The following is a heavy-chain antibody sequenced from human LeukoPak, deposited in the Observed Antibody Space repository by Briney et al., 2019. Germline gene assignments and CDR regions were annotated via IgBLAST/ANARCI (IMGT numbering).Heavy chain of an antibody. CDR2: IGSKDNNYAT. Sequence: GGSLRLSCVASGFTFSGSAMHWVRQASGKGLEWVGRIGSKDNNYATAYAASVKGRFTISRDDSKKTAYLQMHSLKSEDTAVYYCTRPGQQWLVQSDDYWGQGTLVTVSS. J-gene: IGHJ4*02. CDR1: GFTFSGSA. V-gene: IGHV3-73*01. D-gene: IGHD6-19*01. CDR3: TRPGQQWLVQSDDY.